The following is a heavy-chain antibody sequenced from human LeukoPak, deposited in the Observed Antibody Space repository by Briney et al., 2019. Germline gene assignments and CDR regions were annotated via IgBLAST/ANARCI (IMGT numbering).Heavy chain of an antibody. Sequence: GGSLRLSCAASGFTFSTYSMNWVRQAPGKGLEWVANIKRDGSQIHYADSVKGRFTISRDNTRNSLFLRMNSLRVEDTALYYCARDTTRSSGSTYFDALDMWGQGTMVSVSS. CDR3: ARDTTRSSGSTYFDALDM. V-gene: IGHV3-7*01. J-gene: IGHJ3*02. CDR2: IKRDGSQI. CDR1: GFTFSTYS. D-gene: IGHD1-1*01.